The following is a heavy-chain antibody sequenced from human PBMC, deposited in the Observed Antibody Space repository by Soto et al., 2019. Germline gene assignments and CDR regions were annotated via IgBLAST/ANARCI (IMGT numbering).Heavy chain of an antibody. CDR3: ATSYFSSTSCYINYYYGMDV. CDR2: ISSSGSTI. Sequence: GGSLRLSCAASGFTFSSYEMNWVRQAPGKGLEWVSYISSSGSTIYYADSVQGRFTISRDNAQNSLYMQMNSLRTEDKAVYYFATSYFSSTSCYINYYYGMDVWGQGTTDTVSS. V-gene: IGHV3-48*03. CDR1: GFTFSSYE. J-gene: IGHJ6*02. D-gene: IGHD2-2*02.